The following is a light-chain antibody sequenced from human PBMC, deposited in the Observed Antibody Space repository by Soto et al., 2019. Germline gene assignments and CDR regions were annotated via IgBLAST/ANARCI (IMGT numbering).Light chain of an antibody. CDR3: GTWDSSLSAVV. CDR2: DNN. V-gene: IGLV1-51*01. J-gene: IGLJ2*01. CDR1: SSNIGNNY. Sequence: QSVLTQPPSVSAAPGQKVTMSWSGSSSNIGNNYVSWYQQLPGTAPKLLIYDNNKRPSGIPDRFSGSKSGTSATLGITGLQTGDEADYYCGTWDSSLSAVVFGGGTKVTVL.